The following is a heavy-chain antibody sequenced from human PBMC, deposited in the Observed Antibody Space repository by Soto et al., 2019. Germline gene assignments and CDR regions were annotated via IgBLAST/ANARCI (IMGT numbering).Heavy chain of an antibody. CDR1: GGSISSYY. CDR3: ARERGYDSSGYYRRYFDY. J-gene: IGHJ4*02. V-gene: IGHV4-59*12. Sequence: SETLSLTCTVSGGSISSYYWSWIRQPPGKGLEWIGYIYYSGSTNYNPSLKSRVTISVDTSKNQFSLKLSSVTAADTAVYYCARERGYDSSGYYRRYFDYWGQGTLVTVSS. D-gene: IGHD3-22*01. CDR2: IYYSGST.